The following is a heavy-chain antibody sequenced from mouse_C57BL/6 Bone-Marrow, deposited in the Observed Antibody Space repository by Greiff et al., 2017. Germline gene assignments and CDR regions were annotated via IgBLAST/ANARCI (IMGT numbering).Heavy chain of an antibody. Sequence: QVQLQPPGAELVMPGASVKLSCQASGYTFTSFWMHWVKQRPGQGLELIGEIDPSDSYSNYNQKFKGKSTLTVDKSSSTAYMQLSSLTSEDSAVYYCAREGSWFAYWGQGTLVTVSA. J-gene: IGHJ3*01. CDR3: AREGSWFAY. CDR2: IDPSDSYS. CDR1: GYTFTSFW. V-gene: IGHV1-69*01.